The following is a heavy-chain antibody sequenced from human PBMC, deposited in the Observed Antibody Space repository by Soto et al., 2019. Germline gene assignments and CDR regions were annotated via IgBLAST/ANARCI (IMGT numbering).Heavy chain of an antibody. CDR1: GDTFTDYY. D-gene: IGHD2-21*01. V-gene: IGHV1-46*01. CDR3: ARGGHVVVVIAALDY. CDR2: VNPSGGHT. J-gene: IGHJ4*02. Sequence: QVQLMQSGAEVKKPGVSVKVSCKASGDTFTDYYIHWVRQAPGQGLEWMGTVNPSGGHTTYAQHFLGRVTMTRDTSTSTLYMELTSLTSDDTAIYYCARGGHVVVVIAALDYWGQGTLVTVSS.